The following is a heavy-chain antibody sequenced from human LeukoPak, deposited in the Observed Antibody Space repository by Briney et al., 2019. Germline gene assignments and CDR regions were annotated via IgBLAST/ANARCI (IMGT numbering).Heavy chain of an antibody. J-gene: IGHJ1*01. CDR2: ISGSGGST. D-gene: IGHD3-3*01. V-gene: IGHV3-23*01. CDR3: ATGAYYAD. Sequence: GGTLRLSCAASGFTFSSYGMSWVRQAPGKGLEWVSAISGSGGSTYYADSVKGRFTISRDNSKNTLYLQMNSLRVDDTAVYYCATGAYYADWGQGTLVTVSS. CDR1: GFTFSSYG.